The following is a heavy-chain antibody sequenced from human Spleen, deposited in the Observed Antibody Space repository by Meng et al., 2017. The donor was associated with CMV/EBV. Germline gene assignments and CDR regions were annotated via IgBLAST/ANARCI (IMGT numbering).Heavy chain of an antibody. Sequence: SVKVSCKASGDTFSSYTFSWVRQAPGQGLEWVGRTVPILDVANYAQKFQGRVTITADKSTSTAYMELRSLRSDDTAVYYCARANYGSGSYFFYWGQGTLVTVSS. J-gene: IGHJ4*02. CDR3: ARANYGSGSYFFY. CDR2: TVPILDVA. CDR1: GDTFSSYT. V-gene: IGHV1-69*02. D-gene: IGHD3-10*01.